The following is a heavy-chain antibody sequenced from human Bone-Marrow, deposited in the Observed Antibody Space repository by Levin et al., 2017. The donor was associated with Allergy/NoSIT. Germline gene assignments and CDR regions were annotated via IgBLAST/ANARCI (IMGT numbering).Heavy chain of an antibody. CDR2: VSGSGDTT. D-gene: IGHD1-26*01. CDR3: AKDDVGRVPDYFDD. V-gene: IGHV3-23*01. Sequence: GGSLRLSCAASGFSFSTYAMAWVRQAPGRGLEWVSGVSGSGDTTYYADSVKGRFTISRDNSKNTLYLEMNSLRDEDPALYYCAKDDVGRVPDYFDDWGQGTLVTVSS. J-gene: IGHJ4*02. CDR1: GFSFSTYA.